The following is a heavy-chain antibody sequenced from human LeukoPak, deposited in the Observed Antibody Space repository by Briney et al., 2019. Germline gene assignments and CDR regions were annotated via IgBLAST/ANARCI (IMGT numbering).Heavy chain of an antibody. CDR3: ARSMRSSSRSYIDY. V-gene: IGHV3-23*01. D-gene: IGHD6-6*01. Sequence: PGGSLRLSCAASGFTFSSYAMSWVRQAPGKGLEWVSAITGGCGSTYYADSVKGRFTISRDNSKNTLYLQMNSLRADDTAVYYCARSMRSSSRSYIDYWGQGTLVTVSS. J-gene: IGHJ4*02. CDR2: ITGGCGST. CDR1: GFTFSSYA.